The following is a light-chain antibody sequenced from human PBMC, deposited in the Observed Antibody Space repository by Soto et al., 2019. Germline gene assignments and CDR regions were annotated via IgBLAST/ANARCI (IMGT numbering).Light chain of an antibody. CDR1: QDISSS. J-gene: IGKJ4*01. CDR2: AAS. Sequence: IQLTQSPSSLSASVGDRVTITCRASQDISSSLGWYQQKPGKAPKLLIYAASILQSGVPSRFSGSGFGTDFTLTISSLQAEDFASYFCQQLRSYPSTFVGGTEVEIK. CDR3: QQLRSYPST. V-gene: IGKV1-9*01.